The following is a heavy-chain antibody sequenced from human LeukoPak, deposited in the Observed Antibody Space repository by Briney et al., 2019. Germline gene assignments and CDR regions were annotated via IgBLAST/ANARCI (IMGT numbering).Heavy chain of an antibody. CDR1: GGSFSGYY. Sequence: SETLSLTCVVYGGSFSGYYWSWIRQPPGKGLEWIGEVNQSGNTNYNPSLKSRLTISVDTSTKQFFLQLSSVTAADTGVYYCARGMVDWGQGTLVIVSS. CDR3: ARGMVD. J-gene: IGHJ4*02. CDR2: VNQSGNT. V-gene: IGHV4-34*01. D-gene: IGHD2-8*01.